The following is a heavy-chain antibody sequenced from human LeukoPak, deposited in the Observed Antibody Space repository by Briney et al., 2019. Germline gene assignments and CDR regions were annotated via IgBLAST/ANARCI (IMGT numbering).Heavy chain of an antibody. Sequence: ASVKVSCKASGYTFTSYYMHWVRQAPGPGLEWMGIINPSGGSTSYAQKFQGRVTMTRDTSTSTVYMELSSLRSEDTAVYYCARERGGDSGSYHPTDYWGQGTLVTVSS. D-gene: IGHD1-26*01. J-gene: IGHJ4*02. V-gene: IGHV1-46*01. CDR2: INPSGGST. CDR1: GYTFTSYY. CDR3: ARERGGDSGSYHPTDY.